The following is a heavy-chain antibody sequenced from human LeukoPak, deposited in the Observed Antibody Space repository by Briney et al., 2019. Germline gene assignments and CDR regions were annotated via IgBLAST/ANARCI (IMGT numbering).Heavy chain of an antibody. V-gene: IGHV4-34*01. CDR1: GGSFSGYY. CDR3: ASVRRGFGESSKYCAYYYMDV. D-gene: IGHD3-10*01. CDR2: INHSGST. J-gene: IGHJ6*03. Sequence: PSETLSLTCAVYGGSFSGYYWSWIRQPPGKGLEWIGEINHSGSTNYNPSLKSRVTISLDTSKNQFSLKLSSVTAADTAVYYCASVRRGFGESSKYCAYYYMDVWGKGTTVTISS.